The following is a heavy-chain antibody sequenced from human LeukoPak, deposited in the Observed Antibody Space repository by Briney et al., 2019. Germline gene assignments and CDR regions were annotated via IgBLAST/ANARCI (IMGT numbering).Heavy chain of an antibody. D-gene: IGHD2/OR15-2a*01. CDR2: INAGNGNT. CDR1: GYTFTSYA. Sequence: ASVKVSCKASGYTFTSYAMHWVRQAPGQRLEWMGWINAGNGNTKYSQKFQGRVTMTEDTSTDTAYMELSSLRSEDTAVYYCASLSRDGLYDIDYWGQGTLVSVSS. J-gene: IGHJ4*02. CDR3: ASLSRDGLYDIDY. V-gene: IGHV1-3*01.